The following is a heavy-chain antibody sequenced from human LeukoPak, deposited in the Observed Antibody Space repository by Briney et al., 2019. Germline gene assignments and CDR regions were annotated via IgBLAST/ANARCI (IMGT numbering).Heavy chain of an antibody. CDR2: IYYSGST. CDR1: GGSISSGDYY. CDR3: ARAHYYDSSGLSFDP. J-gene: IGHJ5*02. D-gene: IGHD3-22*01. V-gene: IGHV4-30-4*01. Sequence: SQTLSLTCTVSGGSISSGDYYWSWIRQPPGKGLEWIGYIYYSGSTYYNPSLKSRVTISEDTSKNQFSLKLSSVTAADTAVYYCARAHYYDSSGLSFDPWGQGTLVTVSS.